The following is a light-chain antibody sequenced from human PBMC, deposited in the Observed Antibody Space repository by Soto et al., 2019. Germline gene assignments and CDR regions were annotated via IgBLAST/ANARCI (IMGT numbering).Light chain of an antibody. V-gene: IGKV1D-12*01. Sequence: DIQMTQSPSSVSASVGERVTITCRASQGVYSWVAWYQQAPGKAPKLLISAASTLRGGVPSRFSGSGSGTDFTLTISSLQTEDVATYYCQQAYSFPLTFGGGTKVEIK. CDR2: AAS. J-gene: IGKJ4*01. CDR1: QGVYSW. CDR3: QQAYSFPLT.